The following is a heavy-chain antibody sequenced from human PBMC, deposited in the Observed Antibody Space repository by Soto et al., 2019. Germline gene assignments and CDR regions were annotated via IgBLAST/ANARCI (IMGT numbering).Heavy chain of an antibody. V-gene: IGHV4-59*01. CDR2: IYSNGRT. Sequence: QVQLQESGPGLVKPSETLSLTCTVSGGSITTYYWSWIRQPPGKGLEWIGYIYSNGRTNYNPSLESRITTSVHTSKNQFSLKLTSVTAADTAVYYCAGPYGGYFALWGRGTLVTVSS. J-gene: IGHJ2*01. CDR3: AGPYGGYFAL. D-gene: IGHD3-16*01. CDR1: GGSITTYY.